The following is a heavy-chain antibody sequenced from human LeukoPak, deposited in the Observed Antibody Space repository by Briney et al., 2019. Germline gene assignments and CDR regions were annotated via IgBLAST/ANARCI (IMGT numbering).Heavy chain of an antibody. V-gene: IGHV3-23*01. CDR3: AKGETRVGATADGNFGY. CDR1: GFTFSNYA. D-gene: IGHD1-26*01. J-gene: IGHJ4*02. Sequence: GGSLRLSCAASGFTFSNYAMSWVRQAPGKGLQWASGISGSGDSTYYADSVKGRFTISRDNSKNTLYLQMNSLRVEDTAVYYCAKGETRVGATADGNFGYWGQGTLVTVSS. CDR2: ISGSGDST.